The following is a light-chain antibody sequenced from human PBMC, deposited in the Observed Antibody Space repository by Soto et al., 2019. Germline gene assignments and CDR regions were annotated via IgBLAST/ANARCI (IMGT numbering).Light chain of an antibody. V-gene: IGKV3D-15*01. CDR2: GAS. Sequence: EIVMTQSPATLSVSPGERATLSCRASQSISINFAWYQQKPGQAPRLLIYGASTRATGIPARFSGSASGTEFTLTISSLQSEDFAVYYCQQYNNWPSTFGGGTKVEIK. CDR3: QQYNNWPST. CDR1: QSISIN. J-gene: IGKJ4*01.